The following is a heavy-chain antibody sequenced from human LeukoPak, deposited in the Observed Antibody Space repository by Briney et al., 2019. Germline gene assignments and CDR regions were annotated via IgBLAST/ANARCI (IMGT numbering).Heavy chain of an antibody. J-gene: IGHJ4*02. CDR1: GFSFYNSG. D-gene: IGHD1-26*01. Sequence: GGSLRLSCAASGFSFYNSGMGWVRQAPGKGLEWVSAISGSGGATYYADSVKGRFTVSRDDSKNTLYLQMNSLRAEDTAVYYCAIEQWELKYWGQGTLVTVSS. CDR2: ISGSGGAT. V-gene: IGHV3-23*01. CDR3: AIEQWELKY.